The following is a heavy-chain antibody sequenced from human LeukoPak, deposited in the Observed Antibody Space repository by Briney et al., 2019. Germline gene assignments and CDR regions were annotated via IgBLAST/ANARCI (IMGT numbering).Heavy chain of an antibody. V-gene: IGHV4-59*01. CDR3: TRGSIAYYYMDV. CDR2: IYYTGST. CDR1: GGSISTYY. D-gene: IGHD3-22*01. J-gene: IGHJ6*03. Sequence: SETLSLTCTLSGGSISTYYWSWVRQPPGKGLEWIGYIYYTGSTDYSPSLKSRVTMSVDTSKNQFSLKLSSVTAADTAVYYCTRGSIAYYYMDVWGKGTTVTISS.